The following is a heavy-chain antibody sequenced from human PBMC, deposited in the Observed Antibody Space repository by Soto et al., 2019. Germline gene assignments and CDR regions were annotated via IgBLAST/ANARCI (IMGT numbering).Heavy chain of an antibody. CDR3: ARDDYPYYDDSSGYHFDY. D-gene: IGHD3-22*01. CDR2: IWSDGTNK. J-gene: IGHJ4*02. V-gene: IGHV3-33*01. CDR1: GFTFSTYG. Sequence: PGGSLRLSCAASGFTFSTYGMHLVRQAPGKGLEWVALIWSDGTNKYYADSVKGRFTISRDNAKNSLYLQMNSLRAEDTAVYYCARDDYPYYDDSSGYHFDYWGQGALVTVSS.